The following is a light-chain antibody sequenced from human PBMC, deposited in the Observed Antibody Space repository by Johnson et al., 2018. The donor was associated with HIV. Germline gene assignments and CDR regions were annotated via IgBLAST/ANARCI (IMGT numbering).Light chain of an antibody. CDR3: GTWDSSLRAYNYV. Sequence: QSVLTQPPSVSAAPGQKVTISCSGSSSNIGNNYVSWYQQLPGTAPKLLIYENNKRPSGIPDRFSGSKSGTSATLVITGLPTGAEADYYCGTWDSSLRAYNYVFGSGTKVTVL. CDR2: ENN. J-gene: IGLJ1*01. V-gene: IGLV1-51*02. CDR1: SSNIGNNY.